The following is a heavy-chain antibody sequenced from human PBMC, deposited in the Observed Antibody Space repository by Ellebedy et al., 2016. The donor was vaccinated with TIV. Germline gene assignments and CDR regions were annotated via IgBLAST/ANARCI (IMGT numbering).Heavy chain of an antibody. V-gene: IGHV1-69*13. CDR3: AALSSIAARPDGRDY. J-gene: IGHJ4*02. Sequence: SVKVSCXASGGTFSSYAISWVRQAPGQGLEWMGGIIPIFGTANYAQKFQGRVTITADESTSTAYMELSSLRSEDTAVYYCAALSSIAARPDGRDYWGQGTLVTVSS. CDR1: GGTFSSYA. D-gene: IGHD6-6*01. CDR2: IIPIFGTA.